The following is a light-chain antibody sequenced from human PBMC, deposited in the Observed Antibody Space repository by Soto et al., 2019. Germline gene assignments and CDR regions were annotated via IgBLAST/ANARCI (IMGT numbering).Light chain of an antibody. Sequence: EIVLTQSPGTLSLSPGERATLSCRASQSVSSSYLAWYQQKPGQAPRLLIYGASSRATRIPARFSGSGFGTDFTLTISSLEPEDFAVYYCQQRSNWPPSLTFGGGTKVEIK. CDR2: GAS. V-gene: IGKV3D-20*02. CDR1: QSVSSSY. CDR3: QQRSNWPPSLT. J-gene: IGKJ4*01.